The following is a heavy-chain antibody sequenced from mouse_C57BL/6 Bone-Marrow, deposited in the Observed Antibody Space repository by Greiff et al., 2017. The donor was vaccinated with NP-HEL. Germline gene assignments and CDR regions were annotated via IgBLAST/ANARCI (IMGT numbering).Heavy chain of an antibody. D-gene: IGHD1-1*01. J-gene: IGHJ4*01. CDR1: GFNIKDDY. Sequence: VQLVESGAELVRPGASVKLSCTASGFNIKDDYMHWVKQRPEQGLEWIGWIDPENGDTEYASKFQGKATITADTSSNTAYLQLSSLTSEDTAVYYCTTHYYGSSFAMDYWGQGTSVTVSS. CDR3: TTHYYGSSFAMDY. V-gene: IGHV14-4*01. CDR2: IDPENGDT.